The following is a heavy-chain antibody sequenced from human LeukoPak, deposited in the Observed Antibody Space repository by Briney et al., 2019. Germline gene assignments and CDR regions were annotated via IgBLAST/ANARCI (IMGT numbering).Heavy chain of an antibody. D-gene: IGHD2-21*02. CDR2: ISSSSSYI. CDR1: GFTFSSYS. CDR3: ARDLGSRGDLSGY. Sequence: PGGSLRLSCAASGFTFSSYSMNWVRQAPGKGLEWVSSISSSSSYIYYADSVKGRFTISRDNAKNPLYLQMNSLRAEDTAVYYCARDLGSRGDLSGYWGQGTLVTVSS. V-gene: IGHV3-21*01. J-gene: IGHJ4*02.